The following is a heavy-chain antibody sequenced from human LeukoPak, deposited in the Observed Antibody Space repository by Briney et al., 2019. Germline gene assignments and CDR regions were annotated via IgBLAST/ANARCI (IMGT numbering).Heavy chain of an antibody. CDR2: ISSSSSYI. D-gene: IGHD1-1*01. CDR1: GFTFSSYS. V-gene: IGHV3-21*01. J-gene: IGHJ4*02. CDR3: ARDMDSGSPYDY. Sequence: GGSLRLSCAASGFTFSSYSMNWVRQAPGKGLEWVSSISSSSSYIYYADSVKGRFTISRDNAKNSLYPQMNSLRAEDTAVYYCARDMDSGSPYDYWGQGTLATVSS.